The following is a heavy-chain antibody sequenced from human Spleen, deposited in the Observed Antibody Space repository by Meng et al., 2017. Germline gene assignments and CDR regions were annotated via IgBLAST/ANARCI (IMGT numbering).Heavy chain of an antibody. V-gene: IGHV3-11*01. CDR1: GFTFSDHH. J-gene: IGHJ4*02. Sequence: QGLLVDSGGDLVKPGGSLRLSCAASGFTFSDHHMSWLRQAPGKGLEWLSYISNSGSSIYYSDSVKGRFAISRDNAKNSLYLQMNSLRAEDTAVYYCAIGGHYFGSWGQGSLVTVSS. D-gene: IGHD3-10*01. CDR3: AIGGHYFGS. CDR2: ISNSGSSI.